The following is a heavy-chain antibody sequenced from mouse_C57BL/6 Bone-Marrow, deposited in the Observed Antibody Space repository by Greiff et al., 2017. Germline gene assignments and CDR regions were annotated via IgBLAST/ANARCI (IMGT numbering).Heavy chain of an antibody. J-gene: IGHJ3*01. Sequence: EVHLVESGPGLVKPSQSLSLTCSVTGYSITSGYYWNWIRQFPGNKLEWMGYISYDGSNNYNPSLKNRISITRDTSKNQFFLKLNSVTTEDTATYYCAREMNYDYPWFAYWGQGTLVTVSA. CDR3: AREMNYDYPWFAY. CDR1: GYSITSGYY. CDR2: ISYDGSN. D-gene: IGHD2-4*01. V-gene: IGHV3-6*01.